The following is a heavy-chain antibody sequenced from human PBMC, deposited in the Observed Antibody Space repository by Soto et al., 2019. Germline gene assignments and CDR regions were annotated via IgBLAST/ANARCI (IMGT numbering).Heavy chain of an antibody. CDR2: ISAYNDNT. Sequence: SVKISCNASGYTFTSNGNSWVRRAPVQGLEWMGWISAYNDNTNYAQKLQGRVTMTTDTSTSTADMELRSLRSDDTAVYYCPRRSAGSSPYYYYGLYVRGQGTTVTVSS. V-gene: IGHV1-18*01. J-gene: IGHJ6*02. D-gene: IGHD2-15*01. CDR3: PRRSAGSSPYYYYGLYV. CDR1: GYTFTSNG.